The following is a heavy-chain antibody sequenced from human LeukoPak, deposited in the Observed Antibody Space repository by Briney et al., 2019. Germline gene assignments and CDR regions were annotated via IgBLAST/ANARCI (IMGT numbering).Heavy chain of an antibody. CDR3: ARELITKADAFDI. J-gene: IGHJ3*02. D-gene: IGHD1-20*01. CDR1: GYSISSGYY. Sequence: SETLSLTCTVSGYSISSGYYWGWIRQPPGKGLEWIRSIYHSGSTYYNPSLKSRVTISVDTSKNQLSLKLTSVTAADTAVYYCARELITKADAFDIWGQGTMVTVSS. CDR2: IYHSGST. V-gene: IGHV4-38-2*02.